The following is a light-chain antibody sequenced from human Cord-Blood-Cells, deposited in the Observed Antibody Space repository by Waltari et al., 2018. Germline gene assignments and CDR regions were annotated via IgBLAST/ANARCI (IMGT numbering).Light chain of an antibody. CDR1: SSDVGGYND. CDR3: SSYTSSSTYV. V-gene: IGLV2-14*01. J-gene: IGLJ1*01. CDR2: DVS. Sequence: QSALTQPASVSGSPGQSITISCTGTSSDVGGYNDVSWYQQHPGKAPKLMIYDVSKRPSGVSNRCSGSKSGNTASLTISGLQAEDEADYYCSSYTSSSTYVFGTGTKVTVL.